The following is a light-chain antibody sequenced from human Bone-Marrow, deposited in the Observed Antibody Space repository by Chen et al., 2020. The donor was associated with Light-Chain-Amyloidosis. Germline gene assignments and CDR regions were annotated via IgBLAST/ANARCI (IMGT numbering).Light chain of an antibody. V-gene: IGLV1-44*01. Sequence: QSVLTQPHSASGTPGHRVTISCSGGISNIGSNSVNWHQQLPGTAPRLLIYNNDRRPSGVPDRFSGSKSGTSASLAISGLQSEDEADYYCVAWDDSLNGPMFGGGTKLTVL. CDR1: ISNIGSNS. CDR3: VAWDDSLNGPM. J-gene: IGLJ3*02. CDR2: NND.